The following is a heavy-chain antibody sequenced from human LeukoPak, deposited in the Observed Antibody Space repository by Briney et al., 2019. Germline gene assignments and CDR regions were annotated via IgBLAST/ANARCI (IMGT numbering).Heavy chain of an antibody. D-gene: IGHD6-13*01. Sequence: GGSLRLSCAASGFTFSSYSMNWVRQAPGKGLEWVSSISSSSSYIYYADSVKGRFTISRDNAKNSLYLQMNSLRAEDTAVFHCACGTSLGAFDIWGQGTMVTVSS. CDR1: GFTFSSYS. V-gene: IGHV3-21*01. CDR2: ISSSSSYI. J-gene: IGHJ3*02. CDR3: ACGTSLGAFDI.